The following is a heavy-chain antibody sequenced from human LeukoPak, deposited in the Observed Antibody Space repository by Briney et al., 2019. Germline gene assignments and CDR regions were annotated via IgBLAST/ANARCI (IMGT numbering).Heavy chain of an antibody. V-gene: IGHV1-18*01. CDR2: ISAYNGNT. J-gene: IGHJ4*02. Sequence: ASVKVSCKASGYTFTSYGISWVRQAPGQGLEWMGWISAYNGNTNYAQKLQGRVTMTTDTSTSTAYMELRSLRSDDTAVYYCARGAMPASTTPRHFDYWGQGTLVTVSS. CDR3: ARGAMPASTTPRHFDY. CDR1: GYTFTSYG. D-gene: IGHD2-2*01.